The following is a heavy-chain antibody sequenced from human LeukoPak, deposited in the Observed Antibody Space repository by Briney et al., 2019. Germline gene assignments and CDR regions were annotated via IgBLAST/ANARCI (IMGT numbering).Heavy chain of an antibody. V-gene: IGHV3-21*01. CDR3: ASTTVSGGSWARYYYYYGMDV. CDR2: ISKGSGYI. J-gene: IGHJ6*02. CDR1: GFTFSTFS. D-gene: IGHD2-15*01. Sequence: GRSLRLSCAASGFTFSTFSMNWVRQAPGRGLEWVSSISKGSGYIYYADSVKGRFTLSRDNSKNTLYLQMNSLRAEDTAVYYCASTTVSGGSWARYYYYYGMDVWGQGTTVTVSS.